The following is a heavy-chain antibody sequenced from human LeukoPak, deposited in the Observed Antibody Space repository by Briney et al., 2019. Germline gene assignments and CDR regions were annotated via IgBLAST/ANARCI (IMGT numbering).Heavy chain of an antibody. CDR3: ATEGPSGTTSLVFY. Sequence: ASVKVSCKASGGTFRSYGISWVRQAPGQGLEWMGGVVPLSGTPNYAQKFQGRVSITADISTNTAYMEVTSLTSTDTAVYYCATEGPSGTTSLVFYWGPGTLITVSS. V-gene: IGHV1-69*06. J-gene: IGHJ4*02. CDR1: GGTFRSYG. D-gene: IGHD3-10*01. CDR2: VVPLSGTP.